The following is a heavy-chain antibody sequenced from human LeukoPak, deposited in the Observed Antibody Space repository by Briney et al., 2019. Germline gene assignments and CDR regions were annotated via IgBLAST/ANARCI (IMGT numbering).Heavy chain of an antibody. CDR3: ARGLTRSDY. V-gene: IGHV3-7*04. J-gene: IGHJ4*02. CDR1: GFTFSSYW. Sequence: GGSLRLSCAASGFTFSSYWMSWVRXSXGXGLEWVANIKEDGSQKYYVDSVKGRFTISRDNAKNSLYLQMNSLRGEDTAVYYCARGLTRSDYWGQGTLVTVSS. CDR2: IKEDGSQK.